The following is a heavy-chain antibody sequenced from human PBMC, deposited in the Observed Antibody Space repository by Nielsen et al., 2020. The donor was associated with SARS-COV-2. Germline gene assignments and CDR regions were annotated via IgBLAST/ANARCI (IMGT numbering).Heavy chain of an antibody. CDR2: IIPNSGGT. D-gene: IGHD5-12*01. CDR3: ARGGYSGYDKNNWFDP. Sequence: ASVKVSCKASGYTFTSYGISWVRQAPGQGLEWMGRIIPNSGGTNYAQKFQGWVTMTRDTSISTAYMELSRLRSDDTAVYYCARGGYSGYDKNNWFDPWGREPWSPSPQ. V-gene: IGHV1-2*04. J-gene: IGHJ5*02. CDR1: GYTFTSYG.